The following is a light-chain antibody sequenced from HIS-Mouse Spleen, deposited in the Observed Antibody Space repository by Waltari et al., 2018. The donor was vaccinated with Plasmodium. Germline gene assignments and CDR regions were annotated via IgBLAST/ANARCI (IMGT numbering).Light chain of an antibody. Sequence: SYELTQPPSVSVSPGQTARITCPGDALPKIYAYWYQQKSGQAPVLVIYEDSKRPSGFPEGFSGSSSGTMATLTISGAQVEDEADYYCYSTDSSGNHRVFGGGTKLTVL. CDR1: ALPKIY. CDR3: YSTDSSGNHRV. J-gene: IGLJ3*02. V-gene: IGLV3-10*01. CDR2: EDS.